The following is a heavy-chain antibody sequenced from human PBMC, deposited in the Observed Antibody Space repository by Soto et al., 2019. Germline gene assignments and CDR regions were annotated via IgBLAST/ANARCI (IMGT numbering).Heavy chain of an antibody. D-gene: IGHD2-15*01. CDR3: ARDRNCSGGSCYDY. CDR1: GGSFSGYY. CDR2: INHSGST. Sequence: QVQLQQWGAGLLKPSETLSLTCAVYGGSFSGYYWSWIRQPPGKGLEWIGEINHSGSTNYNPSLNSRVTLSVDTSKNQFSLKLSSVTAADTAVYYCARDRNCSGGSCYDYWGQGTLVTVSS. J-gene: IGHJ4*02. V-gene: IGHV4-34*01.